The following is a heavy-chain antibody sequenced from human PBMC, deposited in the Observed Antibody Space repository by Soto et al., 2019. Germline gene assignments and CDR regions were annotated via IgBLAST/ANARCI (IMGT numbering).Heavy chain of an antibody. J-gene: IGHJ4*02. D-gene: IGHD3-3*01. CDR1: GFTFSSYW. CDR3: ARVYKYYHFRRGYDQYYFDH. Sequence: PGGSLRLSCAASGFTFSSYWMSWVRQAPGKGLEWVANIKQDGSEKYYVDSVKGRFTISRDNAKNSLYLQMNSLRAEDTAVYYCARVYKYYHFRRGYDQYYFDHWGQGTLVTVSS. V-gene: IGHV3-7*01. CDR2: IKQDGSEK.